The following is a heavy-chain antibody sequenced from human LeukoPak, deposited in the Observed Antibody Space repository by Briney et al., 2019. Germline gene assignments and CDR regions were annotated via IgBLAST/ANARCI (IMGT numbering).Heavy chain of an antibody. V-gene: IGHV3-48*03. CDR3: ARDPGFSH. J-gene: IGHJ5*02. CDR1: GFPFSSFE. Sequence: QTGGSLRLFCAASGFPFSSFEVHWVRQAPGKGLEWVSYISSSGSTIYYADSVKGRFTISRDNAKNSLYLQMNSLRAEDTALYYCARDPGFSHWGQGTLVTVSS. CDR2: ISSSGSTI.